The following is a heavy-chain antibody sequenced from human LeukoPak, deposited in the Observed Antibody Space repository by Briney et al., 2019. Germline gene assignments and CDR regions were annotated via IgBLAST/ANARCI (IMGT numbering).Heavy chain of an antibody. CDR2: LSGGGGST. CDR1: GFTFSSYA. J-gene: IGHJ4*02. D-gene: IGHD3-22*01. V-gene: IGHV3-23*01. Sequence: GGSLRLSCAASGFTFSSYALSWVRQAPGKGLEWVSALSGGGGSTYYADSVKGRFTISRDNSNNTLYLQMNSLRAVDTAVYYCAKADGDYYDSSGSFDYWGQGTLVTVSS. CDR3: AKADGDYYDSSGSFDY.